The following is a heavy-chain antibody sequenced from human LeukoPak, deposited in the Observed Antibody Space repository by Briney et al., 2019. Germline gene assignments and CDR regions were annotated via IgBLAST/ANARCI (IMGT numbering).Heavy chain of an antibody. Sequence: GGSLRLSCAASGFTFSSYWMSWVRQAPGKGLEWVANIKQDGSEKYYVDSVKGRFTISRDNAKISLYLQMSSLRAEDTAVYYCASSEYSDYYFDYWGQGTLVTVSS. CDR1: GFTFSSYW. CDR2: IKQDGSEK. D-gene: IGHD5-18*01. V-gene: IGHV3-7*01. J-gene: IGHJ4*02. CDR3: ASSEYSDYYFDY.